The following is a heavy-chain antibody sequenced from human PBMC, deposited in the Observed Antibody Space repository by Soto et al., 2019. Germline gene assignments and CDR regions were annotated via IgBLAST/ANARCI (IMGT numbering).Heavy chain of an antibody. CDR1: GDSVSSNSAA. Sequence: KQSQTLSLTCAISGDSVSSNSAAWNWIRQSPSRGLEWLGRTYYRSKWYNDYAVSVKSRITINPDTSKNQFSLQLNSVTPEDTAVYYCAREDEERGDSSSCFDYWGQGTLVTVSS. CDR3: AREDEERGDSSSCFDY. J-gene: IGHJ4*02. D-gene: IGHD6-13*01. CDR2: TYYRSKWYN. V-gene: IGHV6-1*01.